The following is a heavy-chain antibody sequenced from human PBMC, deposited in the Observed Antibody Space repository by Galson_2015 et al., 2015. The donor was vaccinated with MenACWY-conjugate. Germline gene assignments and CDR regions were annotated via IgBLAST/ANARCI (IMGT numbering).Heavy chain of an antibody. Sequence: SETLSLTCTVSGGSISSSNNYWGWIRQPPGKGLEWIGAIYYTGTGITYYNLSLKSRVTISVDTSKNQFSLKVRFVTAADTAVYYCARGDAMDVWGKGTTVTVSS. CDR2: IYYTGTGIT. J-gene: IGHJ6*03. CDR3: ARGDAMDV. CDR1: GGSISSSNNY. D-gene: IGHD3-10*01. V-gene: IGHV4-39*01.